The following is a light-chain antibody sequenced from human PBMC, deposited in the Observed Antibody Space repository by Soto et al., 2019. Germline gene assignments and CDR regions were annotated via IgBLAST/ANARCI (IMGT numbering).Light chain of an antibody. V-gene: IGKV3-11*01. Sequence: EILFTQSPATLSSFPGDRVTLSCRASQYINTRLAWYQHRTGQAPRLLIYQTSIRDAGIPARFSASGTGTDFTLTISEVQPEDFEVYYCHQRQSWPRTFGQGTKVDIK. CDR1: QYINTR. J-gene: IGKJ1*01. CDR3: HQRQSWPRT. CDR2: QTS.